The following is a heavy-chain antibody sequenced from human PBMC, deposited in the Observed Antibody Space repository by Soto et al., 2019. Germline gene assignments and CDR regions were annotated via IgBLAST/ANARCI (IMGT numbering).Heavy chain of an antibody. J-gene: IGHJ5*02. D-gene: IGHD3-22*01. CDR1: GFTFSSYG. CDR3: ASGVSDSRGYYNNWFDP. V-gene: IGHV3-33*01. CDR2: IWYDGSNK. Sequence: QVQLVESGGGVVQPGRSLRLSCAASGFTFSSYGMHWVRQAPGKGLEWVAVIWYDGSNKYYADSVKGRFTISRDNSKNTLYLQMNRLRAEDTAVYYCASGVSDSRGYYNNWFDPWGQGTLVTVSS.